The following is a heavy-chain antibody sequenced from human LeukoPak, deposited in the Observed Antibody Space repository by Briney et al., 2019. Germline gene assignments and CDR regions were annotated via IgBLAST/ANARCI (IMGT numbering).Heavy chain of an antibody. CDR1: GGSISSYY. CDR2: IYYSGST. Sequence: SETLSLTCTVSGGSISSYYWSWIRQPPGKGLEWIGYIYYSGSTNYNPSLKSRVTISVDKSKNQFSLKLTSVTAADTAVYYCATEGRSRSSGGTNWGQGILVTVSS. CDR3: ATEGRSRSSGGTN. D-gene: IGHD6-25*01. V-gene: IGHV4-59*12. J-gene: IGHJ4*02.